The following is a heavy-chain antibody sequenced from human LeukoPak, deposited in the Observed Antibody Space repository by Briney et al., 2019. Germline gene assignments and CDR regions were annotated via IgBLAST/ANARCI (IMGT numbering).Heavy chain of an antibody. CDR2: INPEATTT. V-gene: IGHV3-74*01. Sequence: GGSLRLSCAASRFSLSTFWMHWVRQAPGKGLVWVSRINPEATTTPYADSVKGRFTISRDNAKNTVFLQMESLRAEDTAVHYCTRGGYEPFDYWGQGALVTVSS. J-gene: IGHJ4*02. D-gene: IGHD2-2*01. CDR1: RFSLSTFW. CDR3: TRGGYEPFDY.